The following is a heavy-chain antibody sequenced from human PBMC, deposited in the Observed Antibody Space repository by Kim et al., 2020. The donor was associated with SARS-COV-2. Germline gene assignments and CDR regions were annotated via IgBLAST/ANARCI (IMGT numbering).Heavy chain of an antibody. D-gene: IGHD3-10*01. CDR3: AREGFGEFLWFDP. V-gene: IGHV3-30*04. CDR1: GFTFSSYA. CDR2: ISYDGSNK. J-gene: IGHJ5*02. Sequence: GGSLRLFCAASGFTFSSYAMHWVRQAPGKGLEWVAVISYDGSNKYYADSVKGRFTISRDNSKNTLYLQMNSLRAEDTAVYYCAREGFGEFLWFDPWGQGTLVTVSS.